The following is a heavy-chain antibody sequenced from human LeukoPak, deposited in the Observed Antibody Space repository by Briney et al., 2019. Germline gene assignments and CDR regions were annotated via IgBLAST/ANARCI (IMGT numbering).Heavy chain of an antibody. V-gene: IGHV3-23*01. Sequence: GGSLRLSCAASGFTFASYAMSWVRQAPGKGLEWVSAISGSGGSTYYADSVKGRFTISRDKSKNTLYLQMNSLRAEDTAVYYCAKELRSSSSRDYWGQGTLVTVSS. CDR2: ISGSGGST. CDR1: GFTFASYA. J-gene: IGHJ4*02. D-gene: IGHD6-6*01. CDR3: AKELRSSSSRDY.